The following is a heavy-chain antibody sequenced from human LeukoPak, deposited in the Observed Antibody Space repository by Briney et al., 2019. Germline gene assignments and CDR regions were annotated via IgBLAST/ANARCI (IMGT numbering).Heavy chain of an antibody. J-gene: IGHJ6*02. D-gene: IGHD2-21*01. V-gene: IGHV3-66*01. CDR2: IYSGGST. CDR1: GFTVSSNY. Sequence: GGSLRLSCAASGFTVSSNYMSWVRQAPGKGLEWVSVIYSGGSTYYADSVKGRFTISRDNSKNTLYLQMNSLRAEDTAVYYCASGDVAVPDYYYYYGMDVWGQGTTVTVSS. CDR3: ASGDVAVPDYYYYYGMDV.